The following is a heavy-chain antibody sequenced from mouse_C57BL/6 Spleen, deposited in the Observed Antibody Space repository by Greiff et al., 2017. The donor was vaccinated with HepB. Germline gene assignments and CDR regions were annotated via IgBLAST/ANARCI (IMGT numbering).Heavy chain of an antibody. Sequence: VKLQEPGAELVKPGASVKLSCKASGYTFTSYWMHWVKQRPGRGLEWIGRIDPKSGGTKYNEKFKSKATLTVDKPSSTAYMQLSSLTSEDSAVYYCARSDYGSPYYYAMDYWGQGTSVTVSS. CDR3: ARSDYGSPYYYAMDY. D-gene: IGHD1-1*01. V-gene: IGHV1-72*01. CDR1: GYTFTSYW. J-gene: IGHJ4*01. CDR2: IDPKSGGT.